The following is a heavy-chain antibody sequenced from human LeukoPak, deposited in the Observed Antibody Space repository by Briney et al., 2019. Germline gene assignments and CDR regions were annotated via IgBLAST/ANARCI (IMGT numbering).Heavy chain of an antibody. CDR1: GFTFSSYA. CDR3: ARARGDV. Sequence: GGSLRLSCAASGFTFSSYAMHWVRQAPGKGLEWVAVISYDGSNKYYADSVKGRFTISRDNSKNTLYLQMNSLRAEDTAVYYCARARGDVWGQGTTVTVSS. J-gene: IGHJ6*02. CDR2: ISYDGSNK. V-gene: IGHV3-30*04.